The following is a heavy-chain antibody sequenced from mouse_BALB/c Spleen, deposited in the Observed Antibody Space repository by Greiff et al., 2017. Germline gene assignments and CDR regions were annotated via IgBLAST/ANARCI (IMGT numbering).Heavy chain of an antibody. V-gene: IGHV5-9-3*01. D-gene: IGHD2-10*02. CDR3: ARQYGNAMDY. Sequence: EVQLVESGGGLVKPGGSLKLSCAASGFTFSSYAMSWVRQTPEKRLEWVATISSGGSYTYYPDSVKGRFTISRDNAKNTLYLQMSSLRSEDTAMYYCARQYGNAMDYWGQGTSVTVSS. CDR2: ISSGGSYT. CDR1: GFTFSSYA. J-gene: IGHJ4*01.